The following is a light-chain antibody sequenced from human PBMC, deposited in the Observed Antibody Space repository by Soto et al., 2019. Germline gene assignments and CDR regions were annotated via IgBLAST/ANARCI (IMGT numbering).Light chain of an antibody. J-gene: IGKJ2*01. V-gene: IGKV1-17*03. CDR2: AAS. Sequence: DIQMTQSPSAMSASEGARVTITCRASQGIGNFLAWFQQKPGKVPRRLMYAASILDGGVPSRFSGSGSGTEFTLTISSLQPEDCATYFYLQHNSFPFTFGRGTRLEI. CDR1: QGIGNF. CDR3: LQHNSFPFT.